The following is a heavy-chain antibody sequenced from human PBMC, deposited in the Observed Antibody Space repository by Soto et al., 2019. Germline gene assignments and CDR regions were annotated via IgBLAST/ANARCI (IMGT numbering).Heavy chain of an antibody. CDR1: GGSISSGGYY. V-gene: IGHV4-31*03. CDR3: ARVCGGDCHYGRDV. D-gene: IGHD2-21*02. J-gene: IGHJ6*02. CDR2: IYYSGST. Sequence: QVQLQESGPGLVKPSQTLSLTCTVSGGSISSGGYYWTWIRQHPGKGLEWIGYIYYSGSTYYNPALRSRVTISVDTSKNQCSLKLSSVTAADTAVYYCARVCGGDCHYGRDVWGQGTTVTVSS.